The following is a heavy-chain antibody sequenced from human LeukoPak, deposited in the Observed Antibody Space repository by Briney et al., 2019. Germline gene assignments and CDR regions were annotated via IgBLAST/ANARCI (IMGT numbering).Heavy chain of an antibody. CDR3: AREPIAVADHDAFDI. Sequence: ASVKVSCKASGYSFTGYYMHWVRQAPGQGLEWMGWMNPSSGGTNYAQKFQGRVTMTRDTSISTAYMELSRLRSDDMAVYYCAREPIAVADHDAFDIWGQGTMVTVSS. V-gene: IGHV1-2*02. J-gene: IGHJ3*02. CDR2: MNPSSGGT. CDR1: GYSFTGYY. D-gene: IGHD6-19*01.